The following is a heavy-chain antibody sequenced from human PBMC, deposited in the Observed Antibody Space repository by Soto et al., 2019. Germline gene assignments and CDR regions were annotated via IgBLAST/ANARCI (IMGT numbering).Heavy chain of an antibody. J-gene: IGHJ4*02. D-gene: IGHD3-3*01. CDR2: IYWDDDK. CDR1: GFSLSTSGVG. V-gene: IGHV2-5*02. CDR3: ARDGSGYDFWSGPYFFDY. Sequence: SGPTLVNPTQTLTLTCTFSGFSLSTSGVGVGWIRQPPGKALEWLALIYWDDDKRYSPSLKSRLTITKDTSKNQVVLTMTNMDPVDTAVYYCARDGSGYDFWSGPYFFDYWGPGTLVTVSS.